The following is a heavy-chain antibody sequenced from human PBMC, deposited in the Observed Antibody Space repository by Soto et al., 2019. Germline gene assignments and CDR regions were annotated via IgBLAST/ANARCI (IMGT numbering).Heavy chain of an antibody. Sequence: QLQLQESGPGLVKPSETLSLTCTVSGGSVSSSNYYWGWIRQSPGKGLELIGSIYYSGSTYYNPSLESRVTISVDKSKNQFSLKVISVTAADTAVYYCARLEGLATISYYFDYWGQGTLVTVSS. CDR3: ARLEGLATISYYFDY. J-gene: IGHJ4*02. CDR2: IYYSGST. CDR1: GGSVSSSNYY. D-gene: IGHD3-9*01. V-gene: IGHV4-39*01.